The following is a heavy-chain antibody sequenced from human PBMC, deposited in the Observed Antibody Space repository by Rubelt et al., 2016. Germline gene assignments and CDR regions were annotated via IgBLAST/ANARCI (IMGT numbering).Heavy chain of an antibody. CDR3: TTDRYYYDSSGFPWFDP. D-gene: IGHD3-22*01. CDR2: IKSNTDGGTT. J-gene: IGHJ5*02. V-gene: IGHV3-15*01. Sequence: SLRLSCAASGFTFSNAWMRWVRQAPGKGLEWVGRIKSNTDGGTTDYAAPVKGRFTISRDDSKNTLYLQMNSLKTEDTAVYYCTTDRYYYDSSGFPWFDPWGQGTLVTVSS. CDR1: GFTFSNAW.